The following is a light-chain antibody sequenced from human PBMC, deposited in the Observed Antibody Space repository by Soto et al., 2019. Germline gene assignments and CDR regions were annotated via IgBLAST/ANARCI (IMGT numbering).Light chain of an antibody. CDR3: QQSYTFPTWT. CDR1: QSISNS. V-gene: IGKV1-39*01. Sequence: DIQMTQSPSSLSASVGDRVSIACRATQSISNSLNWYKQNPGKAPELLIYDAFSLQDGVPSRFSGSGSGTDFTLTISSLPPEDFATYYCQQSYTFPTWTFGQGTTVEIK. CDR2: DAF. J-gene: IGKJ1*01.